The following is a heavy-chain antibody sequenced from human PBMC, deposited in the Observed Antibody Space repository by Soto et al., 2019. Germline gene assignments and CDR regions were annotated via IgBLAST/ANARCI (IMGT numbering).Heavy chain of an antibody. CDR1: GFSVSDNY. CDR2: IYSSGDT. Sequence: EVQLVESGGGLVQPGGSLRLSCAASGFSVSDNYMSWVRQAPGKGLEWISVIYSSGDTYYADSVKGRLTISRDNSRNTLYLQINDLWVEDTAIYYWARDPGYGRGVRFDPWGQGIPVTVSS. V-gene: IGHV3-66*01. J-gene: IGHJ5*02. D-gene: IGHD2-8*01. CDR3: ARDPGYGRGVRFDP.